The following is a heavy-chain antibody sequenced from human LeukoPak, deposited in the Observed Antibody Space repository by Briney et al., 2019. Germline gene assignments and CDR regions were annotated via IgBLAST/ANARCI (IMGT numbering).Heavy chain of an antibody. J-gene: IGHJ4*02. CDR1: GYTFTGHY. Sequence: ASVKVSCKASGYTFTGHYMHWVRQAPGQGLEWMGWINPNSGGTNYAQKFQGRVTMTRDTSISTAYMELSRLRSDDTAVYYCARDIRIVGATDPDYWGQGTLVTVSS. V-gene: IGHV1-2*02. CDR2: INPNSGGT. D-gene: IGHD1-26*01. CDR3: ARDIRIVGATDPDY.